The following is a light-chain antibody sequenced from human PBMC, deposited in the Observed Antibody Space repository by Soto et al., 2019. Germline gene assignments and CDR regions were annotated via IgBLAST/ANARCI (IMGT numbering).Light chain of an antibody. CDR1: QSISSW. CDR2: KAS. CDR3: QQYHTNSS. J-gene: IGKJ1*01. V-gene: IGKV1-5*03. Sequence: DIQMTQSPPTLSASVGDRVTITCRASQSISSWLAWYQQTPGEAPKLLIYKASSLKSGVPSRFSGSGSVTEFTLTISSLQPDDFAAYYCQQYHTNSSFGQGTKVEMK.